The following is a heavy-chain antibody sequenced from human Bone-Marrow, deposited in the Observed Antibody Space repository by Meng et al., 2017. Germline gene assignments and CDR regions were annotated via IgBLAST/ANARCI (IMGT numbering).Heavy chain of an antibody. CDR1: GFTFSSYW. CDR3: ARGKGVVDDFWRGFRGMDV. CDR2: INSDGSST. J-gene: IGHJ6*02. Sequence: GESLKISCAASGFTFSSYWMHWVRQAPGKGLVWVSRINSDGSSTSYADSVKGRFTISRDNAKNTLYLQMNSLRAEDTAVYYCARGKGVVDDFWRGFRGMDVWGQGTTVTVSS. V-gene: IGHV3-74*01. D-gene: IGHD3-3*01.